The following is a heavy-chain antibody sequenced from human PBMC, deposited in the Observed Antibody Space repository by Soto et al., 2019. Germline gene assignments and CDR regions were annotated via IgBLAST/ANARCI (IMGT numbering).Heavy chain of an antibody. Sequence: QVQLVQSGAEVKKPGSSVKVSCKASGGPFSTHAISWVRQAPGQGLEWLGGIIPILGTPNYAQKFQGRITVTADESTSTAYMELSSLISEDTAVYYCARAAFRSGYYGYYYGMDVWGQGTAVTVS. J-gene: IGHJ6*02. CDR1: GGPFSTHA. CDR3: ARAAFRSGYYGYYYGMDV. CDR2: IIPILGTP. V-gene: IGHV1-69*01. D-gene: IGHD3-3*01.